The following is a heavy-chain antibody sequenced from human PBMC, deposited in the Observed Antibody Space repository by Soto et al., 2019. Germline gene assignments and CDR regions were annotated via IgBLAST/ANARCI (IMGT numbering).Heavy chain of an antibody. D-gene: IGHD3-22*01. CDR1: GGSISSGGYY. J-gene: IGHJ4*02. V-gene: IGHV4-31*03. CDR3: ARMADYFDSSGYYQERDY. CDR2: IHYSGNT. Sequence: PSETLSLTCTVSGGSISSGGYYWSWIRQFPGKGLEWIGYIHYSGNTYYNPSLKSRVTISVDTSNSQFSLKLSSVIAADTAVYYYARMADYFDSSGYYQERDYWGQGTLVTVSS.